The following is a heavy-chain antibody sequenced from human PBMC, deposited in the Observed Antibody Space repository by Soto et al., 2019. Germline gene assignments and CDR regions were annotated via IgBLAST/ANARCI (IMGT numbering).Heavy chain of an antibody. Sequence: ASVKVSCKASGFTFTSSAMQWVRQARGQRLEWIGWIVVGSGNTNYAQKFQERVTITRDMSTSTAYMELSSLRSEDTAVYYCAADRSEYSSSSLEYYYYYMDVWGKGTTVTVSS. V-gene: IGHV1-58*02. D-gene: IGHD6-6*01. CDR3: AADRSEYSSSSLEYYYYYMDV. CDR1: GFTFTSSA. CDR2: IVVGSGNT. J-gene: IGHJ6*03.